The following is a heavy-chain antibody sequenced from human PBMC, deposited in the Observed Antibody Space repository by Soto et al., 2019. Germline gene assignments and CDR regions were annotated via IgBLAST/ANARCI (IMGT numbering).Heavy chain of an antibody. CDR1: GFTFSSYA. CDR3: ARDLSYYDSSGYYYSYFDY. J-gene: IGHJ4*02. Sequence: HPGGSLRLSCAASGFTFSSYAMHWVRQAPGKGLEWVAVISYDGSNKYYADSVKGRFTISRDNSKNTLYLQMNSLRAEDTAVYYCARDLSYYDSSGYYYSYFDYWGQGTLVTVSS. CDR2: ISYDGSNK. V-gene: IGHV3-30-3*01. D-gene: IGHD3-22*01.